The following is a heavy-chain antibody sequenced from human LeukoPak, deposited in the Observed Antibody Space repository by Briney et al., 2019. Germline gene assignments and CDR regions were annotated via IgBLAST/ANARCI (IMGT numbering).Heavy chain of an antibody. CDR3: AREGYYDSSGYNHNWFDP. Sequence: SVKVSCKASGGTFSSYAISWVRQAPGQGLEWMGGIIPIFGTANYAQKFQGRVTITADESTSTAYMELSSLRSEDTAVYYCAREGYYDSSGYNHNWFDPWGQGTLVTVYS. CDR2: IIPIFGTA. D-gene: IGHD3-22*01. CDR1: GGTFSSYA. J-gene: IGHJ5*02. V-gene: IGHV1-69*13.